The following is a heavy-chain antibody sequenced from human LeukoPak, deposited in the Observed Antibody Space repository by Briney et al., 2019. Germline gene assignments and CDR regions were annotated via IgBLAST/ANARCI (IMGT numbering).Heavy chain of an antibody. CDR3: TNLPTY. CDR1: GFTVSSNY. V-gene: IGHV3-66*02. Sequence: GGSLRLSCAASGFTVSSNYMTWVRQAPGKGLEWVSVIYSDGSTFYADSVKGRFTISRDNSKNTLYLQMDSLRPEDTAVYYCTNLPTYWGQGTLVPVSS. CDR2: IYSDGST. J-gene: IGHJ4*02.